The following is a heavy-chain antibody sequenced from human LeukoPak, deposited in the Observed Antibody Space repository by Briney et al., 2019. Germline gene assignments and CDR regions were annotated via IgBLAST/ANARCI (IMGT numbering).Heavy chain of an antibody. CDR3: ARDSGKDYYGSGSPRYYYMDV. Sequence: SETLSLTCTVSGGPISGFYWSWIRQPAGKGLEWIGRIYTSGSTNYNPSLKSRVTISVDTSKNQFSLKLSSVTAADTAVYYCARDSGKDYYGSGSPRYYYMDVWGKGTTVTVSS. V-gene: IGHV4-4*07. J-gene: IGHJ6*03. CDR1: GGPISGFY. CDR2: IYTSGST. D-gene: IGHD3-10*01.